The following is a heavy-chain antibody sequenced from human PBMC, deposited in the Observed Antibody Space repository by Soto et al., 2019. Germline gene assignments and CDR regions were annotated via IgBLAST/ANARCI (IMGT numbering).Heavy chain of an antibody. CDR3: TTGIYYDILTGYHNVAY. Sequence: PGGSLRLSCVASGFNLSHPWMTWVRQAAGKGLEWVGRIKSKTDGGTAYYAAPVKGRATISRDDSKNTVYLQMNSLKTEDTAVYYCTTGIYYDILTGYHNVAYWGQGALVTVSS. CDR1: GFNLSHPW. V-gene: IGHV3-15*01. J-gene: IGHJ4*02. D-gene: IGHD3-9*01. CDR2: IKSKTDGGTA.